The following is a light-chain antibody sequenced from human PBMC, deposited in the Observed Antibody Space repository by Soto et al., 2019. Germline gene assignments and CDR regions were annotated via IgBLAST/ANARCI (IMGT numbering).Light chain of an antibody. CDR1: RSDLGTNDS. CDR2: NVK. J-gene: IGLJ2*01. Sequence: QSALTQPPSVSGSPGQSVPISCTGTRSDLGTNDSVSWDQQHPGSVPKPVIYNVKTRPSGVPDRFSHSKSGNTASLTISGLQAEDEADYYCSSYTRNSTPVVFGGGTKVTVL. CDR3: SSYTRNSTPVV. V-gene: IGLV2-18*02.